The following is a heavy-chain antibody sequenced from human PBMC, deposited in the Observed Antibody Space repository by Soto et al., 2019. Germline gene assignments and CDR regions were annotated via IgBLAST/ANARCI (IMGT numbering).Heavy chain of an antibody. V-gene: IGHV4-59*08. CDR2: VYTSDYT. CDR3: ARHPHDPPFDY. D-gene: IGHD3-3*01. Sequence: PSETLSLTCSVSGASIRSFYWHWIRQPPGKGLEWIGYVYTSDYTRYSSSLKSRVTIPVDTSKSQFYLRLNSVTAADTAVYYCARHPHDPPFDYWGQGTLVTVSS. CDR1: GASIRSFY. J-gene: IGHJ4*02.